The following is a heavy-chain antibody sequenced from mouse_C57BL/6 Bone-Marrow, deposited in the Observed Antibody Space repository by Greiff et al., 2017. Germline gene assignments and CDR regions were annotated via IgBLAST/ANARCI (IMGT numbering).Heavy chain of an antibody. J-gene: IGHJ1*03. CDR1: GYTFTSYW. Sequence: QVQLQQPGAELVRPGSSVKLSCKASGYTFTSYWMAWVKQRPGQGLEWIGNIYPSDSETHYNQKFKDKATLTVDKSSSTAYMQLSSLTSEDSAVYYCARRGITTVVGYFDVWGTGTTVTVSS. V-gene: IGHV1-61*01. CDR3: ARRGITTVVGYFDV. CDR2: IYPSDSET. D-gene: IGHD1-1*01.